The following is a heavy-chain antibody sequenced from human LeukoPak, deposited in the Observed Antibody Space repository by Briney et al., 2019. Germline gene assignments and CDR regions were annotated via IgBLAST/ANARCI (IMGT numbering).Heavy chain of an antibody. J-gene: IGHJ5*02. D-gene: IGHD3-10*01. CDR3: ARDMNYYGSGSYYNPNWFDP. Sequence: GASVKVSCKASGYTFTGYYMHWVRQAPGQGLEWMGWINPNSGGTNYAQKFQGRVTMTRDTSISTAYMELSRLRSDDTAVYYCARDMNYYGSGSYYNPNWFDPWGQGTLVTVSS. CDR1: GYTFTGYY. CDR2: INPNSGGT. V-gene: IGHV1-2*02.